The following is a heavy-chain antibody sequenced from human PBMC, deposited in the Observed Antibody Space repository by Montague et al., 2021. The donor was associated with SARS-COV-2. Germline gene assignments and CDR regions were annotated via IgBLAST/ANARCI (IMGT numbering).Heavy chain of an antibody. D-gene: IGHD6-19*01. J-gene: IGHJ4*02. Sequence: SETLSLTCAVSGASISSTNWWTWVRQPPGKGLEWIGEMYQTGTTNYNPYLMSRVTISLDESKNQFSLKMTSVTAADTAVYYCASRSIAVAYYFDNWGQGTLVPDSS. CDR1: GASISSTNW. CDR3: ASRSIAVAYYFDN. V-gene: IGHV4-4*02. CDR2: MYQTGTT.